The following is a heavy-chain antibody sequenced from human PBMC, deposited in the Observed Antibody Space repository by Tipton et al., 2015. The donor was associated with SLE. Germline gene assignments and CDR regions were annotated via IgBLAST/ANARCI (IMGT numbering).Heavy chain of an antibody. V-gene: IGHV4-39*07. J-gene: IGHJ4*02. D-gene: IGHD6-19*01. CDR1: GGSISSHY. CDR3: ARSKAVAADGFDY. Sequence: LRLSCTVSGGSISSHYWNWIRQPPGKGLEWIGSIYYSGSTYYNPSLKSRVTISVDTSKNQFSLKLSSVTAADTAVYYCARSKAVAADGFDYWGQGTLVTVSS. CDR2: IYYSGST.